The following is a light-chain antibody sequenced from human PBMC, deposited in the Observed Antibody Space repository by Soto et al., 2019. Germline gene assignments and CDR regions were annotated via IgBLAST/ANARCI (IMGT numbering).Light chain of an antibody. CDR1: QGISSY. Sequence: IQLTQSPSSLSASVGDRVTITCRASQGISSYLAWYQQKPGKAPKLLIYKASTLKSGVPSRFSGSGSGTEFTPTISSLQPDDFATYYCQHYNSYSEAFGQGTKVDI. J-gene: IGKJ1*01. CDR3: QHYNSYSEA. V-gene: IGKV1-5*03. CDR2: KAS.